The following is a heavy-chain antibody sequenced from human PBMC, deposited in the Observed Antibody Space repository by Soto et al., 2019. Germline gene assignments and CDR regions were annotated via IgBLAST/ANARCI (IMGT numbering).Heavy chain of an antibody. CDR2: INAGKVNT. CDR3: ASSIVVVTALDY. V-gene: IGHV1-3*05. CDR1: GYTFTSYA. D-gene: IGHD2-21*02. J-gene: IGHJ4*02. Sequence: QVQLVQSGAEEKKPGASVKVSCKASGYTFTSYAMHWVRQAPGQRLEWMGWINAGKVNTKYSQKCQGRVTITRDTSASAAYMELSSLRSDDTAVYYCASSIVVVTALDYWGQGTLVTVSS.